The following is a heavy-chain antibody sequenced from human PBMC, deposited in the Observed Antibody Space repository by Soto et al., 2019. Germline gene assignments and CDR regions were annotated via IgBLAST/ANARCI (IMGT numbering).Heavy chain of an antibody. V-gene: IGHV3-11*06. D-gene: IGHD3-3*01. CDR1: GFTFSDYY. CDR2: ISSGGDHT. J-gene: IGHJ5*01. Sequence: GSLRLYCAASGFTFSDYYMTWIRQAPGKGLEWISYISSGGDHTTYADSVKGRFTISRDNAKSSLYLQMNSLRAEDTAVYYCARVFLEWFDSWGQGILVTVSS. CDR3: ARVFLEWFDS.